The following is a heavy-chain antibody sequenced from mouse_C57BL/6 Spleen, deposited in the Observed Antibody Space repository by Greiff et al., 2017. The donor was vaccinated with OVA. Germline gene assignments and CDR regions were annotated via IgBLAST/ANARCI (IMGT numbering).Heavy chain of an antibody. CDR2: IDPSDSET. D-gene: IGHD1-1*01. Sequence: QVQLQQPGAELVRPGSSVKLSCKASGYTFTSYWMHWVKQRPIQGLEWIGNIDPSDSETHYNQKFKDKATLTVDKSSSTAYMQLSSLTSEDSAVYYCARVPYYGSLYYLDYWGQGTSLTVSS. CDR3: ARVPYYGSLYYLDY. V-gene: IGHV1-52*01. CDR1: GYTFTSYW. J-gene: IGHJ2*02.